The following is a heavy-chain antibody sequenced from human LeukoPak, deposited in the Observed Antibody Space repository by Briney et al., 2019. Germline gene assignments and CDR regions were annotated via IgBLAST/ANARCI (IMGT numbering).Heavy chain of an antibody. CDR3: AREVGDILTGYYYNWFDP. CDR2: ISSSSSYI. D-gene: IGHD3-9*01. V-gene: IGHV3-21*01. CDR1: GFTFSSDA. J-gene: IGHJ5*02. Sequence: GGSLRLSCAASGFTFSSDAMNWVRQAPGKGLEWVSSISSSSSYIYYADSVKGRFTISRDNAKNSLYLQMNSLRAEDTAVYYCAREVGDILTGYYYNWFDPWGQGTLVTVSS.